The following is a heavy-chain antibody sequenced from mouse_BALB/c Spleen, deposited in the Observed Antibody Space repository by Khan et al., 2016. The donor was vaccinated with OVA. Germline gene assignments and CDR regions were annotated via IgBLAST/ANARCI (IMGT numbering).Heavy chain of an antibody. Sequence: QVQLKESGPGLVQPSQSLSITCTVSGFSLTTYGVHWVRQSPGKGLEWLGVIWSGGTTDYNAPFISRLSISKDNSKSQVYFKMNSLQADDTARYYCARNSYMYDFTYWGQGTLVTVSA. CDR1: GFSLTTYG. D-gene: IGHD2-14*01. CDR3: ARNSYMYDFTY. CDR2: IWSGGTT. J-gene: IGHJ3*01. V-gene: IGHV2-2*01.